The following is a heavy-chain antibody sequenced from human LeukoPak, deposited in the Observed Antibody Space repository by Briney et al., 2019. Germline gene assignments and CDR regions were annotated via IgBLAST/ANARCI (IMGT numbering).Heavy chain of an antibody. CDR3: ARDRYLYYYDSSGYTDY. CDR1: GYTFTSYG. D-gene: IGHD3-22*01. CDR2: ISAYNGNT. Sequence: ASVKVSCKASGYTFTSYGISWVRQAPGQGLEWMGWISAYNGNTNYAQKLQGRVTMTTDTSTSTAYMELRSLRSDDTAVYYCARDRYLYYYDSSGYTDYWGQGTLVTVSS. V-gene: IGHV1-18*01. J-gene: IGHJ4*02.